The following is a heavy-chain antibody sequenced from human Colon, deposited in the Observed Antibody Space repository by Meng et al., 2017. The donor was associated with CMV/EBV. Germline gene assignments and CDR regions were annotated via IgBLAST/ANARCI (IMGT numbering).Heavy chain of an antibody. CDR3: AQGPGGGGYGV. D-gene: IGHD6-25*01. CDR2: LYNSDGRT. Sequence: GASLKISCAASGFGLSNYGINWVRQAPGKGLEWVSVLYNSDGRTYYADSVKGRFTISRDRSKNTFYLQMRSLRGDDTAVYYCAQGPGGGGYGVWGQGTLVTVSS. J-gene: IGHJ4*02. V-gene: IGHV3-23*03. CDR1: GFGLSNYG.